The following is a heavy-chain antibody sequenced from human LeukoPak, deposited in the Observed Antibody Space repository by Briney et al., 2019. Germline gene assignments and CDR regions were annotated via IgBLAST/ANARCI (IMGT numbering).Heavy chain of an antibody. V-gene: IGHV4-34*01. D-gene: IGHD6-19*01. CDR1: GGSFSGYY. CDR3: ARGAGRYSSGWYWGY. Sequence: PSETLSLTCAVYGGSFSGYYWSWIRQPPGKGLEWIGEINHSGSTNYNPSLKSRVTISVDTSKNQFSLKLSSVTAADTAVYYCARGAGRYSSGWYWGYWGQETLVTVSS. J-gene: IGHJ4*02. CDR2: INHSGST.